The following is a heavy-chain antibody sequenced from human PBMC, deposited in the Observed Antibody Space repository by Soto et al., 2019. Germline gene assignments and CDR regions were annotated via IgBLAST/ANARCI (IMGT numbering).Heavy chain of an antibody. CDR3: ARGYGLHDY. CDR1: GFTFSSYW. CDR2: IKQDGSEK. V-gene: IGHV3-7*01. D-gene: IGHD3-3*01. Sequence: EVQLVEAGGGLVQPGGSLRLSCAASGFTFSSYWMSWVRRAPGKGLEWGANIKQDGSEKYYVDSVKGRFTISRDNAKNSLYLQINSRGAEDTAVYYCARGYGLHDYWGQGTLVTVSS. J-gene: IGHJ4*02.